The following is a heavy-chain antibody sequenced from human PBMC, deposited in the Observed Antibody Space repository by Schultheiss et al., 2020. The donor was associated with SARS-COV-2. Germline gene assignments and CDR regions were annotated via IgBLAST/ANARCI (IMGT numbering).Heavy chain of an antibody. J-gene: IGHJ4*02. CDR3: ARDGGPNYYDTSGVEGYFFDY. CDR2: ISYDGSNK. V-gene: IGHV3-30*04. Sequence: GGSLRLSCAASGFTFSSYAMHWVRQAPGKGLEWVAVISYDGSNKYYADSVKGRFTISRDNAKNTLYLQMNSLGAEDTAVYYCARDGGPNYYDTSGVEGYFFDYWGQGALVTVSS. CDR1: GFTFSSYA. D-gene: IGHD3-22*01.